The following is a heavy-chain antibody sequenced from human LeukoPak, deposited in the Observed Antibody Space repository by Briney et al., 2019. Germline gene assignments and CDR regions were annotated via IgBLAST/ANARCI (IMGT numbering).Heavy chain of an antibody. V-gene: IGHV3-21*01. CDR1: GFTFSSYS. D-gene: IGHD1-26*01. Sequence: GGSLRLSCAASGFTFSSYSMNWVRQAPGKGLEWVSSISSSSSYIYYADSVKGRFTISRDSAKNSLYLQMNSLRAEDTAVYYCARDSSGSYSIDYWGQGTLVTVSS. CDR2: ISSSSSYI. CDR3: ARDSSGSYSIDY. J-gene: IGHJ4*02.